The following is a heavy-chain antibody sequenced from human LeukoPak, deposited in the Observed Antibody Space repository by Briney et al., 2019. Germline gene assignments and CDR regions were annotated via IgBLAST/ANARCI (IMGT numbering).Heavy chain of an antibody. CDR1: GLAFSAYR. V-gene: IGHV3-74*01. D-gene: IGHD2-15*01. CDR3: VVGGSPGY. CDR2: ISTDGYTT. J-gene: IGHJ4*02. Sequence: GGSMRLSCAASGLAFSAYRMHWVRQAPRKGLVWVSRISTDGYTTDYADFVQGRFTASRDNTKNTWSLEMNSLRAEDTAVYYCVVGGSPGYWGQGTLVTVSS.